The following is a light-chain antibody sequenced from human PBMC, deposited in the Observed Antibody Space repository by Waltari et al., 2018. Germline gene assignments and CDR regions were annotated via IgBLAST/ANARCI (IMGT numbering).Light chain of an antibody. Sequence: DIQMTQPPTSLSASVGDRVTITCRASQSISSYLNWYQQKPGKAPKLLIYAASSLQSGVPSRFSGSGSGTDFTLTISSLQPEDFATYYCQQSYSLLTFGGGTKVEIK. CDR2: AAS. V-gene: IGKV1-39*01. CDR3: QQSYSLLT. CDR1: QSISSY. J-gene: IGKJ4*01.